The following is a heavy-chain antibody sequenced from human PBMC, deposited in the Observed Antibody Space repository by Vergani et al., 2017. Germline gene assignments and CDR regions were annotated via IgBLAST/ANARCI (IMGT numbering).Heavy chain of an antibody. CDR2: INPNSGGT. J-gene: IGHJ4*02. D-gene: IGHD2-2*01. CDR3: SSVGTSSNRDYFDY. CDR1: GYTFTDYF. V-gene: IGHV1-2*02. Sequence: QVQLVQSGAEVKKPGASVKVSCKASGYTFTDYFMHWVRQAPGQGLEWMGWINPNSGGTNYAQKFQGRVTMTRDTTISTAYMELSNLRSDDTAVYYCSSVGTSSNRDYFDYWGQGTLVTVSS.